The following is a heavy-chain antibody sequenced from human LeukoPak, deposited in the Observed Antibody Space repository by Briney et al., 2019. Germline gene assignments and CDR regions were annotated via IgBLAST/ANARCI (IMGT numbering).Heavy chain of an antibody. CDR2: IRYDGSNK. CDR3: AKYDSSGYYYYYYYMDV. J-gene: IGHJ6*03. Sequence: GGSLRLSCAASGFTFSSYGMHWVRQAPGKGLEWVAFIRYDGSNKYYADSVKGRFTISRDNSKNTLYLQMNSLRAEDTAVYYCAKYDSSGYYYYYYYMDVWGKGTTVTISS. V-gene: IGHV3-30*02. D-gene: IGHD3-22*01. CDR1: GFTFSSYG.